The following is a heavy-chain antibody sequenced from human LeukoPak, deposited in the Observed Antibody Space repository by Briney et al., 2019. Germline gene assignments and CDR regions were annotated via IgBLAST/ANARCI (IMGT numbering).Heavy chain of an antibody. CDR1: GYTFTSYY. J-gene: IGHJ3*02. CDR2: INPSGGNT. D-gene: IGHD6-13*01. CDR3: ARGGYSSSWSHAFDI. V-gene: IGHV1-46*01. Sequence: GASVKVSCKASGYTFTSYYMHWVRQAPGQGLEWMGIINPSGGNTNYAQKLRGRVTMTTDTSTSTAYMELRSLRSDDTAVYYCARGGYSSSWSHAFDIWGQGTMVTVSS.